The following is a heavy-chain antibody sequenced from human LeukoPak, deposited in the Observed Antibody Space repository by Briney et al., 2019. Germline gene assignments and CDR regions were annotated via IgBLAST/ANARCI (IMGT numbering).Heavy chain of an antibody. CDR2: IYHSGST. D-gene: IGHD5-24*01. J-gene: IGHJ4*02. CDR1: GGFISSGGYS. CDR3: ARGRDGYKPDFDC. V-gene: IGHV4-30-2*01. Sequence: SHTLSLTCAVCGGFISSGGYSGRWVRQPPGTGLEWIEYIYHSGSTYYNPSLKSRVTISVDRAKTQCSLELSSVTAADTAVYYWARGRDGYKPDFDCGGQGTLVTVSA.